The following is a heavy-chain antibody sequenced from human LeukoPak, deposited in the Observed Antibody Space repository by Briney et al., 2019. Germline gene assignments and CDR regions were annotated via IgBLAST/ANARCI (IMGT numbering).Heavy chain of an antibody. CDR3: ARSDYGGNSGHFDY. J-gene: IGHJ4*02. CDR2: INPNSGGT. V-gene: IGHV1-2*02. D-gene: IGHD4-23*01. Sequence: ASVKVSCKASGYTFTGYYIHWVRQAPGQGLEWMGWINPNSGGTNYAQKFQGRVTMTRDTSISTAYMELSRLRSDDTAVYYCARSDYGGNSGHFDYWGQGTLVTVSS. CDR1: GYTFTGYY.